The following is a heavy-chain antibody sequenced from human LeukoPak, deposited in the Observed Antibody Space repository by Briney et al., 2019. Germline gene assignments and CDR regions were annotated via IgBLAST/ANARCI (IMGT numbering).Heavy chain of an antibody. J-gene: IGHJ4*02. Sequence: SETLSLTCAVSGGSISSSDWWSWVRQPPGKGLEWIGEIYHSGSTNYDPSLKSRVTISIDTPNNQFSLKLSSVTAADTAVYYCATGVHGIAAAGDYYFDYWGQGTLATVSS. D-gene: IGHD6-13*01. V-gene: IGHV4-4*02. CDR1: GGSISSSDW. CDR2: IYHSGST. CDR3: ATGVHGIAAAGDYYFDY.